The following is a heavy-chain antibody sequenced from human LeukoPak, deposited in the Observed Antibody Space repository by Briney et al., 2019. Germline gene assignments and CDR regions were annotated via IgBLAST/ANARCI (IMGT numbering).Heavy chain of an antibody. CDR2: IYYSGST. J-gene: IGHJ4*02. Sequence: SETLSLTCTVSGGSISNYYWSWIRQPPGKGLEWIGYIYYSGSTNYNPSLKSRVTISVDTSTNQFSLKVSSVTAADTAVYYCARSPGYYGSIPDYWGQGTLVTVFS. D-gene: IGHD3-10*01. CDR1: GGSISNYY. CDR3: ARSPGYYGSIPDY. V-gene: IGHV4-59*01.